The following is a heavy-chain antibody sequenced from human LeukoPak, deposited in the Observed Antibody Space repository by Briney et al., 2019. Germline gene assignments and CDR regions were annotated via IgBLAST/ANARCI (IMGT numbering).Heavy chain of an antibody. CDR1: GGSISHYY. V-gene: IGHV4-59*08. J-gene: IGHJ4*02. CDR2: TSGSGNT. D-gene: IGHD5-24*01. Sequence: SETLSLTCTVSGGSISHYYWTWIRQPPGKGLEWIGYTSGSGNTNYNPSLKSRVTISVDTYKNQFSLKLSSVTAADTAVYYCAGQRDGYNWGFDYWGQGTLVTVSS. CDR3: AGQRDGYNWGFDY.